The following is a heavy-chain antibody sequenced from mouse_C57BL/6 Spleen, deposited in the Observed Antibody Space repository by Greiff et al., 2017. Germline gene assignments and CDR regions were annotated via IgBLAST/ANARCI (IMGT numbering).Heavy chain of an antibody. V-gene: IGHV5-17*01. CDR3: ARGSSYGGWYFDV. Sequence: EVKLMESGGGLVKPGGSLKLSCAASGFTFSDYGMHWVRQAPEKGLEWVAYISSGSSTIYYADTVKGRFTISRDNAKNTLFLQMTSLRSEDTAMYYCARGSSYGGWYFDVWGTGTTVTVSS. D-gene: IGHD1-1*01. J-gene: IGHJ1*03. CDR2: ISSGSSTI. CDR1: GFTFSDYG.